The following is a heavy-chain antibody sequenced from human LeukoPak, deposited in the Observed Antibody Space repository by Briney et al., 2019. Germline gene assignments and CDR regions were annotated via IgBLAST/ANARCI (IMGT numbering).Heavy chain of an antibody. CDR1: GGSISSGDYY. CDR3: ARRRSYGFSSVSFRGHAFDI. Sequence: SQTLSLTCTVSGGSISSGDYYWSWIRQPPGKGLEWIGYIYYSGSTYYNPSLKSRVTISVDTSKNQFSLKLSSVTAADTAVYYRARRRSYGFSSVSFRGHAFDIWGQGTMVTVSS. V-gene: IGHV4-30-4*01. D-gene: IGHD5-18*01. CDR2: IYYSGST. J-gene: IGHJ3*02.